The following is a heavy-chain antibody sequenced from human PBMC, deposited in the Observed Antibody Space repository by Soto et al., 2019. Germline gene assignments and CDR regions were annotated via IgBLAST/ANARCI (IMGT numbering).Heavy chain of an antibody. CDR2: VYPGDSET. CDR3: ATHPPYGPLDH. D-gene: IGHD4-17*01. CDR1: GYSFSNYW. V-gene: IGHV5-51*01. Sequence: GESLKISCKGSGYSFSNYWIGWVRQMPGKGLEWMGIVYPGDSETRYSPPFQGQVTISADKSISTAYLQWSSLKASDTAMYYCATHPPYGPLDHWGQGTLVTVSS. J-gene: IGHJ4*02.